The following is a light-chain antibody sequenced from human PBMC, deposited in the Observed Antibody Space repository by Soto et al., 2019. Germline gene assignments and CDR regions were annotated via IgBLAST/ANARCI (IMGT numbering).Light chain of an antibody. V-gene: IGLV2-14*03. J-gene: IGLJ1*01. CDR3: SSYSNSTTLYA. CDR2: DVS. CDR1: SRDVGGYNY. Sequence: QSVLTQPASVSGSPGQSITISCTGTSRDVGGYNYVSWYQHHPGKVPKLVIYDVSKRPSGVSDRFSGSKSGNTASLTISGLQAEDEADYYCSSYSNSTTLYAFGTGTKVTVL.